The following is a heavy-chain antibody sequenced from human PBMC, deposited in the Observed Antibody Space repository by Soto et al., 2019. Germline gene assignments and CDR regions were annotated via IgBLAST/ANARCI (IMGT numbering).Heavy chain of an antibody. CDR3: ASESSGWYWLFQH. J-gene: IGHJ1*01. D-gene: IGHD6-19*01. V-gene: IGHV3-48*01. CDR1: GFTFSSYS. CDR2: ISSSSSTI. Sequence: EVQLVESGGGLVQPGGSLRLSCEASGFTFSSYSMNWVRQAPGKGLEWVSYISSSSSTIYYADSVKGRFTISRDNAKNSLYLQMNSLRAEDTAVYYCASESSGWYWLFQHWGQGTLVTVSS.